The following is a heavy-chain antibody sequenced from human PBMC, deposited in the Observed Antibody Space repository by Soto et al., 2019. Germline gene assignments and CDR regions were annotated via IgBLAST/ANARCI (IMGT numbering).Heavy chain of an antibody. CDR2: VHSDGTTT. V-gene: IGHV3-74*01. J-gene: IGHJ3*01. D-gene: IGHD3-10*01. CDR3: ARGDRGGFDL. CDR1: GFTFDYYW. Sequence: EVQLVESGGGLVQPGASLRLSCAASGFTFDYYWMHWVRQAPGKGLVWVSRVHSDGTTTTYADSVKGRFTISRDNARNTVSLPMSSLRAEDTAIYYGARGDRGGFDLWGHGTVVTVSS.